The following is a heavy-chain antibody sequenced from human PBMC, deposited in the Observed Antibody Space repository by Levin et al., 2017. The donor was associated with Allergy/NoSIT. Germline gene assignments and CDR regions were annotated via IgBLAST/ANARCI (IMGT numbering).Heavy chain of an antibody. J-gene: IGHJ6*02. CDR3: ARDLPYGGTYYYYGMDV. D-gene: IGHD3-16*01. Sequence: AGGSLRLSCAASGFTFSSYAMHWVRQAPGKGLEWVAVISDNGGSEIYADSVKGRFTISRDNSKNTLFLHINSLRSEDTALYYCARDLPYGGTYYYYGMDVWGQGTTVTVSS. CDR2: ISDNGGSE. CDR1: GFTFSSYA. V-gene: IGHV3-30*04.